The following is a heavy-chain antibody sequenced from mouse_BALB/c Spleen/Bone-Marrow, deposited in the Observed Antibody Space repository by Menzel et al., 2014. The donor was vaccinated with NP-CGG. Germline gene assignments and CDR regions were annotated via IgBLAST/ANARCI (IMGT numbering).Heavy chain of an antibody. CDR2: INPYNGGT. V-gene: IGHV1-18*01. CDR1: GYSFTGYT. D-gene: IGHD1-1*01. Sequence: EVQLQQSGPELVKPGASMKISCKASGYSFTGYTMNWVKQSHGKNLEWIGLINPYNGGTTYNQYFKGKATLTVDRSSSTAYMELLSLTSEDSAVYYCASYYGSTWYFDVWGAGTTDTVSS. CDR3: ASYYGSTWYFDV. J-gene: IGHJ1*01.